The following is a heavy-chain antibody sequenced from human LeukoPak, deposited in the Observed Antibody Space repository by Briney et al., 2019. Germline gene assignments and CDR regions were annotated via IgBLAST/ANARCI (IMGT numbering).Heavy chain of an antibody. CDR2: INHSGST. CDR3: ALAGQLGDY. D-gene: IGHD6-6*01. Sequence: SETLSLTCSVSAGSISSSNWWSWVRQSPVKGLEWIGEINHSGSTNYNPSLKGRVTISVDTSKNQFSLKLSSVTAADTAVYYCALAGQLGDYWGQGTLVTVSS. V-gene: IGHV4-4*02. J-gene: IGHJ4*02. CDR1: AGSISSSNW.